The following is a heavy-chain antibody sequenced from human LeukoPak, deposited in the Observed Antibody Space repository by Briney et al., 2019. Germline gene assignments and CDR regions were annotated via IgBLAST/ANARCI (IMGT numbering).Heavy chain of an antibody. CDR2: IYPGDSDT. CDR3: ARRDNIGWTY. D-gene: IGHD6-19*01. Sequence: GESLKISCKASGYSFTTNWIGWVRQMPGKGLEWVGIIYPGDSDTRYSPAFQGQVTISADKSIGTAYLQWSCLKASDTAMYYCARRDNIGWTYWGQGTLVTVSS. V-gene: IGHV5-51*01. J-gene: IGHJ4*02. CDR1: GYSFTTNW.